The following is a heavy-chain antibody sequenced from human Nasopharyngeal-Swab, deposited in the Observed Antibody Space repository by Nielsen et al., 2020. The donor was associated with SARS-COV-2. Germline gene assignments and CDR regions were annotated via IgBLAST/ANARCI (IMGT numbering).Heavy chain of an antibody. Sequence: WVRQAPGQGLEWMGWISAYNGNTNYAQKLQGRVTMTTDTPTSTAYMELRSLRSDDTAVYYCARGYCSSTSCYYFDYWGQGTLVTVSS. D-gene: IGHD2-2*01. CDR2: ISAYNGNT. J-gene: IGHJ4*02. V-gene: IGHV1-18*01. CDR3: ARGYCSSTSCYYFDY.